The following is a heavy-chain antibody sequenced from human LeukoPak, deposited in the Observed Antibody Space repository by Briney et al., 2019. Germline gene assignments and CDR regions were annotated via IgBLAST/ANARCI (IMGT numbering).Heavy chain of an antibody. CDR2: INPYNGNT. D-gene: IGHD2-21*01. CDR1: GYTFTTYG. Sequence: GASVKVSCKASGYTFTTYGISWVRQAPGQGLECMGWINPYNGNTNYAQKLQGRVTMTTDTSTSTAYMELRSLRSDDTAVYYCARELFSRFEYWGQGTLVTVSS. CDR3: ARELFSRFEY. V-gene: IGHV1-18*01. J-gene: IGHJ4*02.